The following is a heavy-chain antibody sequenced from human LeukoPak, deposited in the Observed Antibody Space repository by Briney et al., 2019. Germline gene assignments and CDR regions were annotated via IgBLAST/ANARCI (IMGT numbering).Heavy chain of an antibody. V-gene: IGHV1-8*01. D-gene: IGHD3-3*01. CDR1: GYTFTSYD. CDR3: ARGQMYYDFWSGYYTPEGFDP. J-gene: IGHJ5*02. Sequence: ASVKVSCKASGYTFTSYDINWVRQSTGQGLEWMGWMNPNSGNTGHAQKFQGRVTMTRNTSISTAYMELSSLRSEDTAVYYCARGQMYYDFWSGYYTPEGFDPWGQGTLVTVSS. CDR2: MNPNSGNT.